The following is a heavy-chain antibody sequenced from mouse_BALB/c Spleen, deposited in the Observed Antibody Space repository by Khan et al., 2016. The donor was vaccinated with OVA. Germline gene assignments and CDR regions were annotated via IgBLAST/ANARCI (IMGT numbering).Heavy chain of an antibody. CDR3: ARTAKIKY. CDR2: ISYSGST. CDR1: GYSITSGYG. D-gene: IGHD1-2*01. J-gene: IGHJ2*01. V-gene: IGHV3-2*02. Sequence: EVQLQESGPGLVKPSQSLSLTCTVTGYSITSGYGWNWIRQFPGNKLEWMGYISYSGSTNYNPSLKSRISITRDTSKNQFFMTLNSVTTDDTATYYYARTAKIKYWGQGTTLTVSS.